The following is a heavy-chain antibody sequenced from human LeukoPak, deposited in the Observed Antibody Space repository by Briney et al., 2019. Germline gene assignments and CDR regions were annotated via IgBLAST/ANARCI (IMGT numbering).Heavy chain of an antibody. CDR3: ARGYCSGGSCYPHAIDI. CDR2: IYYSGST. J-gene: IGHJ3*02. Sequence: SETLSLTCTVSGGSISSYYWSWIRQPPGKGLEWIGYIYYSGSTNYNPSLKSRVTISVDTSKNQFSLKLSSVTAADTAVYYCARGYCSGGSCYPHAIDIWGQGTMVTVSS. V-gene: IGHV4-59*01. D-gene: IGHD2-15*01. CDR1: GGSISSYY.